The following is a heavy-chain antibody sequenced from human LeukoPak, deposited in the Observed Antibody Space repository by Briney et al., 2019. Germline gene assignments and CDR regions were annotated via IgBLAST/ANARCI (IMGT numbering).Heavy chain of an antibody. J-gene: IGHJ4*02. V-gene: IGHV4-34*01. Sequence: SETLSLTCAVYGGSFSGYYWSWIRQPPGKGLEWIGEINHSGSTNYNPSLKSRVTISVDTSKNQFSLKLSSVTAADTAVYYCARGRLMMARYWGQGTLVTVSS. CDR2: INHSGST. CDR1: GGSFSGYY. D-gene: IGHD3-16*01. CDR3: ARGRLMMARY.